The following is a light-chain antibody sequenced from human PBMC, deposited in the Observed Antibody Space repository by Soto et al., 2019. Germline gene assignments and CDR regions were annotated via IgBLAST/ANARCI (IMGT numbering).Light chain of an antibody. CDR2: DVT. CDR1: GDDIGGYNF. J-gene: IGLJ1*01. V-gene: IGLV2-14*01. CDR3: SSFTSISTYV. Sequence: QSALTQPASVSWSPGQSITISCVGTGDDIGGYNFVSWYQHHPGKAPKLIIYDVTHRPAGVSERFSGSKSGFTASLTISGLQAEDESHYYCSSFTSISTYVFGTGTKVTVL.